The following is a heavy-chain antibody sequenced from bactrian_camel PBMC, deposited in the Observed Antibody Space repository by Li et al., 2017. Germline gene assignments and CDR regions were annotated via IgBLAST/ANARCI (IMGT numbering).Heavy chain of an antibody. V-gene: IGHV3S63*01. CDR2: LQTTGRNT. D-gene: IGHD6*01. CDR3: AASIFGCGPTWYFERGYHY. CDR1: RFSERC. Sequence: VQLVESGGGSVQAGGSLRLSCAASRFSERCMGWFRQAPGKEREGVAVLQTTGRNTAYADSVKGRFTISRDNAKNTVYLQINSLRPEDIAMYYCAASIFGCGPTWYFERGYHYWGQGTQVTV. J-gene: IGHJ4*01.